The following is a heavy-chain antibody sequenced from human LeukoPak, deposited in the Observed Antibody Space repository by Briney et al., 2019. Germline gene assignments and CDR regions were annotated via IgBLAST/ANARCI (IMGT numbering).Heavy chain of an antibody. V-gene: IGHV4-59*08. D-gene: IGHD1-1*01. CDR2: IYYSGST. J-gene: IGHJ4*02. CDR1: GGSLSSYY. CDR3: ARQRYNWNDWGADFDY. Sequence: PSETLSLTCTVSGGSLSSYYWSWLRQPPGKGLEWVGYIYYSGSTNYNPSLKSRVTISVHTSKNQFSLKLSSVTAADTAVYYCARQRYNWNDWGADFDYWGQGTLVTVSS.